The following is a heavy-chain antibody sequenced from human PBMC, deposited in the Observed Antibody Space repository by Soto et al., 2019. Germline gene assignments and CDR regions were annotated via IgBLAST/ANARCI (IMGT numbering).Heavy chain of an antibody. CDR2: IIPIFGTA. CDR1: GGTFSSYA. J-gene: IGHJ6*02. CDR3: ALRSTILGVVLIAYYYYGMNV. V-gene: IGHV1-69*06. Sequence: SVKVSCKASGGTFSSYAISWVRQAPGQGLEWMGGIIPIFGTANYAQKFQGRVTITADKSTSTAYMELSSLRSEDTAVYYCALRSTILGVVLIAYYYYGMNVWGQGTTVTVSS. D-gene: IGHD3-3*01.